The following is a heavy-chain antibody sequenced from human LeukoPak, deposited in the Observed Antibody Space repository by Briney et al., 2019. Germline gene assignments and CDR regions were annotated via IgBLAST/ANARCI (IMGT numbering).Heavy chain of an antibody. V-gene: IGHV5-51*01. J-gene: IGHJ4*02. D-gene: IGHD4-17*01. CDR3: ARSPDYGDYENRFDY. CDR1: GYSFTSYW. CDR2: IYPGDSDT. Sequence: GESLKISCKGSGYSFTSYWIGRVRQTPGKGLEWMGIIYPGDSDTRYSPSFQGQVTISADKSISTAYLQWSSLKASDTAMYYCARSPDYGDYENRFDYWGQGTLVTVSS.